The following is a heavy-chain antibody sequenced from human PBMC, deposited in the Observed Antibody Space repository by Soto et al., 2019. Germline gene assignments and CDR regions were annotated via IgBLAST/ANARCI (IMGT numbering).Heavy chain of an antibody. D-gene: IGHD3-10*01. J-gene: IGHJ3*02. CDR2: IYYSGST. V-gene: IGHV4-59*01. CDR3: ARLRGLWLDAFDI. Sequence: SETLSLTCTVSGGSISSYYWSWIRQPPGKGLEWIGYIYYSGSTNYNPSLKSRVTISVDTSKNQFSLKLSSVTAADTAVYYCARLRGLWLDAFDIWGQGTMVTVSS. CDR1: GGSISSYY.